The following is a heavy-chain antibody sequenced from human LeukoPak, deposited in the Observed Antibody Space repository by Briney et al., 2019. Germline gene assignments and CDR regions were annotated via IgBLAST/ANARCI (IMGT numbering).Heavy chain of an antibody. V-gene: IGHV3-23*01. CDR1: GFTFSSYA. D-gene: IGHD6-13*01. J-gene: IGHJ3*02. CDR2: ISGSGGST. Sequence: GGSLRLSCAASGFTFSSYAMGWVRQAPGKGLEWVSAISGSGGSTYYADSVKGRFTISRDNSKNTLYLQMNSLRAEDTAVYYCATGGPIAAAGTDDAFDIWGQGTMVTVSS. CDR3: ATGGPIAAAGTDDAFDI.